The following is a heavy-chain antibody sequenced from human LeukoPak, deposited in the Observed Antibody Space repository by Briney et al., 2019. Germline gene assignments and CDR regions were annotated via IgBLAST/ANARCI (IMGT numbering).Heavy chain of an antibody. CDR1: GGSISSYY. CDR2: IYYSGST. V-gene: IGHV4-59*01. D-gene: IGHD6-13*01. CDR3: ATQGGYSSSWYAFHYGMDV. Sequence: SETLSLTCTVSGGSISSYYWSWIRQPPGKGLEWIGYIYYSGSTNYNPSLKSRVTILVDTSKNQFSLKLSSVTAADTAVYYCATQGGYSSSWYAFHYGMDVWGQGTTVTVSS. J-gene: IGHJ6*02.